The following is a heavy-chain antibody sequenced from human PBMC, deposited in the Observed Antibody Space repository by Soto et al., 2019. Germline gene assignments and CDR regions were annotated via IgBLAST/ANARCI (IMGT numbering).Heavy chain of an antibody. V-gene: IGHV1-46*03. CDR1: GISFINHY. CDR3: TRQVPRYYDFWSGYFTQETVYDMDV. J-gene: IGHJ6*02. D-gene: IGHD3-3*01. CDR2: INPAGSVT. Sequence: GASVKVSCKASGISFINHYVHWVRQAPGQGPEWMGVINPAGSVTVYALKLQDRVTVTRDTSTSTAYMELSSLRSEDTAVYYCTRQVPRYYDFWSGYFTQETVYDMDVWGQGTTVTVSS.